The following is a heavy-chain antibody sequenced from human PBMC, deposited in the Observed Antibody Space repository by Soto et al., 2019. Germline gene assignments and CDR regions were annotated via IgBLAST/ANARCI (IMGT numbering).Heavy chain of an antibody. Sequence: SKTLSLTCTVSGGSFSSGDYYWSWIRQPPGKGLEWIGYIYYSGSTYYNPSLKSRVTISVDTSKNHFSLKLRSVTAADTAVYYCAREGGYYGSGSYYIIDYRGQGTLVTVSS. D-gene: IGHD3-10*01. V-gene: IGHV4-30-4*01. CDR1: GGSFSSGDYY. CDR2: IYYSGST. J-gene: IGHJ4*02. CDR3: AREGGYYGSGSYYIIDY.